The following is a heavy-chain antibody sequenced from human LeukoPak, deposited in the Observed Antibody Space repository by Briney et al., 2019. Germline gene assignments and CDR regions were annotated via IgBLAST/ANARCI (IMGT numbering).Heavy chain of an antibody. J-gene: IGHJ4*02. CDR3: ARGRRSGYYDY. Sequence: PSETLSLTCAVYGGSFSGYYWSWIRQPPGKGLEWIGEINHSGSTNYNPSLKNRVTISVDTSKNQFSPKLSSVTAADTAVYYCARGRRSGYYDYWGQGTLVTVSS. D-gene: IGHD1-14*01. V-gene: IGHV4-34*01. CDR2: INHSGST. CDR1: GGSFSGYY.